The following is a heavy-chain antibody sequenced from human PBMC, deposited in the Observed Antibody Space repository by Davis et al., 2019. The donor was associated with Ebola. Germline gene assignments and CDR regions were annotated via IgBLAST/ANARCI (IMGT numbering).Heavy chain of an antibody. Sequence: GESLKISCAASGFTFSSYWMSWVRQAPGKGLEWVAVIWFDGSKEYFRESVKGRITMLRDNSKNTVYLELRNLRDEDTALYYCARELGTKSATYNGWFDAWGQGTLVTVSS. CDR2: IWFDGSKE. V-gene: IGHV3-33*08. J-gene: IGHJ5*02. CDR1: GFTFSSYW. CDR3: ARELGTKSATYNGWFDA. D-gene: IGHD5-24*01.